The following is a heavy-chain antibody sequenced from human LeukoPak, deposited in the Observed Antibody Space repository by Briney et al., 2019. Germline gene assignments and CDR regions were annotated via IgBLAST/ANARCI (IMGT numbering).Heavy chain of an antibody. V-gene: IGHV4-34*01. CDR1: GGSFSGYY. Sequence: SETLSLTCAVYGGSFSGYYWSWIRQPPGKGLEWIGEINHSGSTNYNPSLKSRVTISVDTSKNQFSLKLSSVTAADTAVYYRARKVTPDYWGQGTLVTVSS. D-gene: IGHD2-21*02. J-gene: IGHJ4*02. CDR2: INHSGST. CDR3: ARKVTPDY.